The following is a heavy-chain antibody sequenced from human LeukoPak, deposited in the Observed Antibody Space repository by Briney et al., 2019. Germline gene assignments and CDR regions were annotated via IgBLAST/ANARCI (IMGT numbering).Heavy chain of an antibody. CDR3: ALESYDYVWGSYRYIGYY. V-gene: IGHV1-24*01. CDR2: FDPEDGET. J-gene: IGHJ4*02. D-gene: IGHD3-16*02. Sequence: ASVKVSCKVSGYTLTELSMHWVRQAPGKGLEWVGGFDPEDGETIYAQKFQGRVTMTEDTSTDTAYMELSSLRSEDTAVYYCALESYDYVWGSYRYIGYYWGQGTLVTVSS. CDR1: GYTLTELS.